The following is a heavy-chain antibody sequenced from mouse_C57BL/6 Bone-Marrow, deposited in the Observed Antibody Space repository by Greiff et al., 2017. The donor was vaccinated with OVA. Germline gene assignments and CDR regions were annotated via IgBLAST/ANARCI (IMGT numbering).Heavy chain of an antibody. V-gene: IGHV1-64*01. CDR1: GYTFTSYW. CDR3: ARNRDYYGSSFFAY. Sequence: VQLQQPGAELVKPGASVQLSCKASGYTFTSYWMHWVKQRPGPGLEWIGMIHPNSGSTNYNEKFTSKATLTVDTSSSTAYMQLSSLTSEDSAVYDCARNRDYYGSSFFAYWGQGTLVTVSA. D-gene: IGHD1-1*01. J-gene: IGHJ3*01. CDR2: IHPNSGST.